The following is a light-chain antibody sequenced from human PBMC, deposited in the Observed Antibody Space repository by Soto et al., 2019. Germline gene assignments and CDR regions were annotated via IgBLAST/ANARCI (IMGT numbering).Light chain of an antibody. CDR2: DAS. CDR3: QQYDNLPPYT. CDR1: QDINNY. V-gene: IGKV1-33*01. Sequence: DIQMTQSPSSLSASVGDRVTINCQASQDINNYLNWLQQKPGEAPKVLIYDASTLETGVPSRFSGRGSGTDFTFTINSLQPEDFATYYCQQYDNLPPYTFGQGTKLEIK. J-gene: IGKJ2*01.